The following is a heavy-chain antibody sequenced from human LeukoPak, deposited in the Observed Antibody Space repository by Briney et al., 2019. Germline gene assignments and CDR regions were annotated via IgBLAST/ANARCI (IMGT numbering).Heavy chain of an antibody. D-gene: IGHD3-22*01. CDR2: IYYSGST. V-gene: IGHV4-59*01. J-gene: IGHJ2*01. CDR3: ARNYDSSGSYIVDWYFDL. Sequence: PSETLSLTRTVSGGSISSYYWSWIRQPPGKGLEWIGYIYYSGSTNYNPSLKSRVTISVDTSKNQFSLKLSSVTAADTAVYYCARNYDSSGSYIVDWYFDLWGRGTLVTV. CDR1: GGSISSYY.